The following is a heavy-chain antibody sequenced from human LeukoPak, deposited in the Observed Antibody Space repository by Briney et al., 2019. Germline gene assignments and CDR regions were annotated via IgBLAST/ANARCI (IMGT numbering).Heavy chain of an antibody. D-gene: IGHD5-24*01. CDR1: GGSISSYY. J-gene: IGHJ4*02. CDR3: ARGGRWLQSGLNY. V-gene: IGHV4-59*01. Sequence: SETLSLTCTVSGGSISSYYWSWIRQPPGQGLEWIGYIYYSGSTNYNPSLKSRVTISVDTSKNQFSLKLSSVTAADTAVYYCARGGRWLQSGLNYWGQGTLVTVSS. CDR2: IYYSGST.